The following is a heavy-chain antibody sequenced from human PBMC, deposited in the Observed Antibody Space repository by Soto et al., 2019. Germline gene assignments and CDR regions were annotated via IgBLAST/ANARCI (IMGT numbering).Heavy chain of an antibody. CDR2: INHSGST. CDR3: ARVSGANYDFWSGYSGFAYYGMDV. V-gene: IGHV4-34*01. J-gene: IGHJ6*02. CDR1: GGSFSGHY. Sequence: QVQIQQWGAGLLKPSETLSLTCAVYGGSFSGHYWSWIRQPPGKGLEWIGEINHSGSTNYNPSLKSRVTRSVDSFKKQFSLKLSSGTAADTAGYYCARVSGANYDFWSGYSGFAYYGMDVWGQGTTVTVSS. D-gene: IGHD3-3*01.